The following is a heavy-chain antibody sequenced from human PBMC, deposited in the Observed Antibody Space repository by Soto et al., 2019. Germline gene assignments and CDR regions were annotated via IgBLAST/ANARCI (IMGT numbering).Heavy chain of an antibody. CDR2: INHSGST. D-gene: IGHD6-6*01. J-gene: IGHJ6*01. Sequence: PSETLSFTCAVYVGSFSGYYWSWIRQPPGKGLECIWEINHSGSTNYNPSLKSRVTISVDTSKNQFSLKLSSVTAADTAVYYCARGIAASHYYYGMDVWGQGTTVTVSS. CDR3: ARGIAASHYYYGMDV. V-gene: IGHV4-34*01. CDR1: VGSFSGYY.